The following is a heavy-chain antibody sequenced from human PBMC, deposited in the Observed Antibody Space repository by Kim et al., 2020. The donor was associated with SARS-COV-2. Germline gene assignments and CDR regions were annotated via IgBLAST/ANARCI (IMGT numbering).Heavy chain of an antibody. Sequence: ASVKVSCKTSGYTFTTRYLHWVRQAPGHGLEWMGRINPDSGVTDYAQRFQGRVTMTRDKSISTVYMELSSLRSDDTVVYYCARGNTAPIDYWGQGTLVTVSS. CDR3: ARGNTAPIDY. CDR1: GYTFTTRY. V-gene: IGHV1-2*05. D-gene: IGHD3-10*01. J-gene: IGHJ4*02. CDR2: INPDSGVT.